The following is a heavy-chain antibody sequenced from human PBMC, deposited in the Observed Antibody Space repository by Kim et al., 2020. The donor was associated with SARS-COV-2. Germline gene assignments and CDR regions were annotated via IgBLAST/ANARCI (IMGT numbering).Heavy chain of an antibody. CDR1: GGSISSSSYY. Sequence: SETLSLTCTVSGGSISSSSYYWGWIRQPPGKGLEWIGSIYYSGSTYCNPSLKSRVTISVDTSKNQFSLKLSSVTAADTAVYYCARDPYDSSGGFDYWGQGTLVTVSS. V-gene: IGHV4-39*07. J-gene: IGHJ4*02. D-gene: IGHD3-22*01. CDR2: IYYSGST. CDR3: ARDPYDSSGGFDY.